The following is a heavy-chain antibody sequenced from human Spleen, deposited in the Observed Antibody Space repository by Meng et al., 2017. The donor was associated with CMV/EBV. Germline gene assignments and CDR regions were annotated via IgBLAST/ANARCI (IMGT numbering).Heavy chain of an antibody. J-gene: IGHJ5*02. Sequence: GESLKISCAASGFIFSSSAMHWVRQAPGKGLDWVAVTSYDGSNKYYADSVKGRFSISRDNTRKSLYLQMNSLRVEDTAIYYCARETGDGVANNWFDPWGQGTLVTVSS. CDR3: ARETGDGVANNWFDP. V-gene: IGHV3-30-3*01. CDR2: TSYDGSNK. CDR1: GFIFSSSA. D-gene: IGHD7-27*01.